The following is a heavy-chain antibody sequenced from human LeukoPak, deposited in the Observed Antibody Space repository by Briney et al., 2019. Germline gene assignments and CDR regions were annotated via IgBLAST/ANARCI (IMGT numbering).Heavy chain of an antibody. CDR2: INHSGST. CDR1: GGSFSGYY. CDR3: ARENYYGDYNWFDP. Sequence: KPSETLSLTCAVYGGSFSGYYWSWIRQPPGKGLEWIGEINHSGSTNYNPSLKSRVTISVDTSKNQFSLKLSSVTAADTAVYYCARENYYGDYNWFDPWGLGTLVTVSS. V-gene: IGHV4-34*01. J-gene: IGHJ5*02. D-gene: IGHD4-17*01.